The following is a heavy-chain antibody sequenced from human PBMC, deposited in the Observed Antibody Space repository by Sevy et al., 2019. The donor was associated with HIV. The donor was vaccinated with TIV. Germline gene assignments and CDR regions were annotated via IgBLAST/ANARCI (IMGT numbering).Heavy chain of an antibody. CDR3: STDPIIVLLVTDGMDV. J-gene: IGHJ6*02. Sequence: GGSLRLSCAASGFTFSNAWMSWDRQAPGKGLEWVGRIKSKTDGGTIDYAAPVKGRFTISRDDSKNTLYLQMNSLKTEDTAVYYCSTDPIIVLLVTDGMDVWGQGTTVTVSS. CDR1: GFTFSNAW. CDR2: IKSKTDGGTI. D-gene: IGHD2-8*02. V-gene: IGHV3-15*01.